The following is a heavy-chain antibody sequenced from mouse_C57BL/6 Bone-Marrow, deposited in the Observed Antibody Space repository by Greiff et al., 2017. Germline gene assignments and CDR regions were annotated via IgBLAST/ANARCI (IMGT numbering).Heavy chain of an antibody. J-gene: IGHJ3*01. CDR2: IHPNSGSA. D-gene: IGHD1-1*01. CDR1: GYTFTSYW. CDR3: AGGVHGSPPFAY. V-gene: IGHV1-64*01. Sequence: QVQLQQPGAELVKPGASVKLSCKASGYTFTSYWMHWVKQRPGQGLEWIGMIHPNSGSANYNEKFKSKATLTVDKSSSTAYMQLSSLTSEDSAVYYCAGGVHGSPPFAYWGQGTLVTVSA.